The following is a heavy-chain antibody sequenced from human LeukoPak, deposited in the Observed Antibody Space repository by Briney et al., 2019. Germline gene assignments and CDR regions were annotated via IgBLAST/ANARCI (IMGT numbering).Heavy chain of an antibody. CDR3: ASYGSGSYWRDAFDI. D-gene: IGHD3-10*01. V-gene: IGHV4-39*01. CDR1: GGSISSSSYY. J-gene: IGHJ3*02. Sequence: PSETLSLTCTVSGGSISSSSYYWGWIRQPPGKGLEWIGSIYYSGSTYYNPSLKSRVTISVDTSKNQFSLKLNSVTAADTAVYFCASYGSGSYWRDAFDIWVQGTMVTVSS. CDR2: IYYSGST.